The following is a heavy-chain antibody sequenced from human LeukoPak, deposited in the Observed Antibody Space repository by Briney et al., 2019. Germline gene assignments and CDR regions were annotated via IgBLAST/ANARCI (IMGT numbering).Heavy chain of an antibody. CDR3: ARGMAGYGPDY. CDR2: IYPDDSDT. J-gene: IGHJ4*02. Sequence: PGESLKISCKGSGNSFASYWNGWVRQMPGEGLELMCIIYPDDSDTRYSPFFQGQVTITANKSINTAYHKWNNLNASDTAMYYCARGMAGYGPDYWGQGTLVTVSS. CDR1: GNSFASYW. D-gene: IGHD2-15*01. V-gene: IGHV5-51*01.